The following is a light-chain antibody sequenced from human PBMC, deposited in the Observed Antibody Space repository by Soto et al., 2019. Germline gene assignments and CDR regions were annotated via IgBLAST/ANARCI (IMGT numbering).Light chain of an antibody. CDR2: GAS. J-gene: IGKJ1*01. Sequence: EIVLTQSPGTLSLSPGERATLSCRASQSVSSNYLAWYQQKPGQAPGPLIFGASSRATGIPDRFSGSGSGTDFTLTISRLEPEDFAVYYCQQYGSSPPWTFGQGTKVEIK. CDR1: QSVSSNY. V-gene: IGKV3-20*01. CDR3: QQYGSSPPWT.